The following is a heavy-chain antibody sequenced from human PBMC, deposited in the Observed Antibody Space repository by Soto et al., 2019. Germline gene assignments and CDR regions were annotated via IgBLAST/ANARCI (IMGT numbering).Heavy chain of an antibody. J-gene: IGHJ6*02. CDR1: GFTFDDYA. V-gene: IGHV3-43D*04. CDR3: AKDGGGYSSSWYSTYYYYGMDV. Sequence: GGSLRLSCAASGFTFDDYAMHWVRQAPGKGLEWVSLISWDGGSTYYADSVKGRFTISGDNSKNSLYLQMNSLRAEDTALYYCAKDGGGYSSSWYSTYYYYGMDVWGQGTTVTVSS. CDR2: ISWDGGST. D-gene: IGHD6-13*01.